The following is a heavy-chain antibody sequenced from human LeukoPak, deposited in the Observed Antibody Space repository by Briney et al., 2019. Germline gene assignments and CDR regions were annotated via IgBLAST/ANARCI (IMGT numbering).Heavy chain of an antibody. D-gene: IGHD1/OR15-1a*01. Sequence: GGSLRLSCAASGFTFSSYGMHWVRQAPGKGLEWVAFIRYDGSNKYYADSVKGRFTISRDNSRNTLYLQMNSLRAEDTAVYYCAKDMDDLQQPDYRGQGTLVTVSS. V-gene: IGHV3-30*02. CDR2: IRYDGSNK. CDR3: AKDMDDLQQPDY. CDR1: GFTFSSYG. J-gene: IGHJ4*02.